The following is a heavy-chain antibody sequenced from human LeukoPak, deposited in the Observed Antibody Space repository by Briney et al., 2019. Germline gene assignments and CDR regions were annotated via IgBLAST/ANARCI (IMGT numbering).Heavy chain of an antibody. D-gene: IGHD3-10*01. V-gene: IGHV3-7*01. CDR1: GFSFSASY. CDR3: STEPRLLSY. CDR2: IRPDGSST. J-gene: IGHJ4*02. Sequence: GGSLRLSCAASGFSFSASYMTWVRQAPGKGLECVAYIRPDGSSTYYVDSVKGRFTISRDNAKNSVYLQMNSLRAEDTALYYCSTEPRLLSYWGQGTLVTVSP.